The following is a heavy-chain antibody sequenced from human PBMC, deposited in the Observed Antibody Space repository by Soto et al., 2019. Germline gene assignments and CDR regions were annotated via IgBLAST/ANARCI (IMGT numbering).Heavy chain of an antibody. CDR3: ASSPGYYYGMDV. V-gene: IGHV3-33*01. J-gene: IGHJ6*02. CDR1: GFTFSSYG. CDR2: IWYDGSTI. Sequence: GGSLRLSCAASGFTFSSYGMHWVRQAPGKGLEWVAVIWYDGSTIYYADSVKGRFTISRDNAKNSLYLQMNSLRAEDTAVYYCASSPGYYYGMDVWGQGTTVTVSS.